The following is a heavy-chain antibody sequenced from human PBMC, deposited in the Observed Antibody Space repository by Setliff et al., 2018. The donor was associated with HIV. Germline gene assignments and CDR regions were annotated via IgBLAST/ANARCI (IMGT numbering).Heavy chain of an antibody. D-gene: IGHD6-13*01. CDR3: ACGAAAGTDYYYYYYMDV. V-gene: IGHV4-4*02. J-gene: IGHJ6*03. CDR1: GDSISSSNW. Sequence: SETLSLTCAVSGDSISSSNWWNWVRQPPGKGLEWIGEIYHSGSTNYNPSLKSRVTISVDASKNQFSLRLRSVTAADTAVYYCACGAAAGTDYYYYYYMDVWGKGTTVTVSS. CDR2: IYHSGST.